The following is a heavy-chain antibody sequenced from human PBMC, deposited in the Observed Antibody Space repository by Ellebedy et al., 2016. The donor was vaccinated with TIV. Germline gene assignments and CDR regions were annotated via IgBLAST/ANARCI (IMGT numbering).Heavy chain of an antibody. V-gene: IGHV4-34*01. Sequence: SETLSLTCGVSGASLRGYFWSWIRQSPEKGLEWIGQIRHDGLTNYHASLASRVTISVDTSKNLFSLSLRSVTAADTALYFWARRPDGFDIWGQGTVVTVSS. CDR3: ARRPDGFDI. CDR1: GASLRGYF. J-gene: IGHJ3*02. CDR2: IRHDGLT.